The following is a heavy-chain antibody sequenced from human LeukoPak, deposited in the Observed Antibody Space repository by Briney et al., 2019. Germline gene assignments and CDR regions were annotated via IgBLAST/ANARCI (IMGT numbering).Heavy chain of an antibody. CDR2: ISGSGGST. V-gene: IGHV3-23*01. CDR1: GFTFSSYA. J-gene: IGHJ5*02. D-gene: IGHD3-22*01. Sequence: PGGSLRLSCAASGFTFSSYAMRWVCQAPGKGLEWVSAISGSGGSTYYADSVKGRFTISRDNSKNTLYLQMNSLRAEDTAVYYCANHYYDSSVSWFVPWGQGTLVTVSS. CDR3: ANHYYDSSVSWFVP.